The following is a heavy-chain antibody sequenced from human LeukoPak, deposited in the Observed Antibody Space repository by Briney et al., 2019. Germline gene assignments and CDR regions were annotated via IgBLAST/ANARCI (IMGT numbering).Heavy chain of an antibody. CDR2: INPNSGGR. J-gene: IGHJ6*02. D-gene: IGHD6-19*01. V-gene: IGHV1-2*02. CDR3: ARDVSPLSSGSYEVFYYGMDV. Sequence: GASVKVSFKASGYTFTGYYIHWVWQAPGQGLEWMGWINPNSGGRKYAQKFEGRVTITRDTSITTAYMEVSRLRSDDTAMYYCARDVSPLSSGSYEVFYYGMDVWGQGTTVTVSS. CDR1: GYTFTGYY.